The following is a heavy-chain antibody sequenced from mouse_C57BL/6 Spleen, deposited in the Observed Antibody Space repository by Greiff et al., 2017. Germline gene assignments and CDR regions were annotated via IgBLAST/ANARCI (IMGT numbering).Heavy chain of an antibody. CDR3: TRFPDGYYGNYAMDY. Sequence: VKLQESGAELVRPGASVTLSCKASGYTFTDYEMHWVKQTPVHGLEWIGAIDPETGGTAYNQKFKGKAILTADKSSSTAYMELRSLTSEDSAVYYCTRFPDGYYGNYAMDYWGQGTSVTVSS. CDR1: GYTFTDYE. V-gene: IGHV1-15*01. D-gene: IGHD2-3*01. CDR2: IDPETGGT. J-gene: IGHJ4*01.